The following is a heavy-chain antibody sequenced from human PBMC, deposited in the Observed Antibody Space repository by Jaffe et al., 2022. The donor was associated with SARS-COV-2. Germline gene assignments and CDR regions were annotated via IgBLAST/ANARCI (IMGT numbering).Heavy chain of an antibody. D-gene: IGHD6-13*01. CDR2: ISYDGSNK. V-gene: IGHV3-30-3*01. CDR1: GFTFSSYA. J-gene: IGHJ3*02. CDR3: AREVSYSSSWYRRFSDAFDI. Sequence: QVQLVESGGGVVQPGRSLRLSCAASGFTFSSYAMHWVRQAPGKGLEWVAVISYDGSNKYYADSVKGRFTISRDNSKNTLYLQMNSLRAEDTAVYYCAREVSYSSSWYRRFSDAFDIWGQGTMVTVSS.